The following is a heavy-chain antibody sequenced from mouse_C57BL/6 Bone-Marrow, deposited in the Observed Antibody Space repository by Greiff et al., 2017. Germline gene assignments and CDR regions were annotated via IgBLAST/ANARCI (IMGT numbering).Heavy chain of an antibody. CDR2: IRSKSNNYAT. J-gene: IGHJ1*03. D-gene: IGHD1-1*01. CDR1: GFSFNTYA. V-gene: IGHV10-1*01. Sequence: EVQLVESGGGLVQPKGSLKLSCAASGFSFNTYAMNWVRQAPGKGLEWVARIRSKSNNYATYYADSVKDRFTISRDDSESMLYLQMNNLKTEDTAMYYCVRYGFYYYGEGYFDVWGTGTTVTVSS. CDR3: VRYGFYYYGEGYFDV.